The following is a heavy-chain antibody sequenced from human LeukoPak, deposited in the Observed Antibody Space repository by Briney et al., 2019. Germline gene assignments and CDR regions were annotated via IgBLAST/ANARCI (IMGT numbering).Heavy chain of an antibody. D-gene: IGHD6-13*01. Sequence: ASVKVSCKASGYTFTSYGISWVRQAPGQGLEWMGWIGAYNGNTNYAQKLQGRVTMTTDTSTSTAYMELRSLRSDDTAVYYCARDSQFGIAAAGTGYWGQGTLVTVSS. CDR3: ARDSQFGIAAAGTGY. CDR2: IGAYNGNT. V-gene: IGHV1-18*01. J-gene: IGHJ4*02. CDR1: GYTFTSYG.